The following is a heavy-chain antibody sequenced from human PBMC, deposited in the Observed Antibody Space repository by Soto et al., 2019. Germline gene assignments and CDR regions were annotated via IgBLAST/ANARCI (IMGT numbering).Heavy chain of an antibody. CDR2: IYHSGST. V-gene: IGHV4-38-2*01. J-gene: IGHJ6*02. D-gene: IGHD3-10*01. CDR3: RVAMVRGVNYYYYGMDV. Sequence: SETLSLTCAVSGYSISTGFNWAWIRQPPGKGLEWIGSIYHSGSTYYNLSLKSRVTISSDASKNQISLKLSSVTAADTAVYYCRVAMVRGVNYYYYGMDVWGQGTTVTVSS. CDR1: GYSISTGFN.